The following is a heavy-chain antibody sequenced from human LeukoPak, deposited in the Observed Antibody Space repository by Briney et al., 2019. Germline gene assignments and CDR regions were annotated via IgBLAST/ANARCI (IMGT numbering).Heavy chain of an antibody. Sequence: GGSLRLSCEASGFTFSTYAMTWVRQAPGKGLEWVSAISASGGSTYYADSVKGRFTISRGNSKNTLYLQMNSLRAEDTAVYYCAKDRDPYDYGSGSYYNGVFDYWGQGTLVTVSS. D-gene: IGHD3-10*01. J-gene: IGHJ4*02. CDR2: ISASGGST. V-gene: IGHV3-23*01. CDR3: AKDRDPYDYGSGSYYNGVFDY. CDR1: GFTFSTYA.